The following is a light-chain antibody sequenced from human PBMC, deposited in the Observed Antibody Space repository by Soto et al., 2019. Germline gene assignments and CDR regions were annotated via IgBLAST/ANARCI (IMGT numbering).Light chain of an antibody. CDR2: KTS. Sequence: DIHMTQSPSTLSASVGDRVTITCRASQSLTMWLAWYQQKPGKAPNLLIYKTSSLESGVPSRFSGSGSGTESTLTISSWQASDFVTLYSQHWTSYSWTFGQGTNVEVK. V-gene: IGKV1-5*03. CDR1: QSLTMW. CDR3: QHWTSYSWT. J-gene: IGKJ1*01.